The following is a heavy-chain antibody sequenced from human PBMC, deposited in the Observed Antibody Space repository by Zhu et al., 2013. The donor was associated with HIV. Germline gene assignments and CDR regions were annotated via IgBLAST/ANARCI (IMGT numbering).Heavy chain of an antibody. CDR1: GFTFSDSA. D-gene: IGHD6-19*01. Sequence: EVQLLESGGGLVQPGGSLRLSCAASGFTFSDSAMTWVRQAPGKGLDWVSTIINTGSGTDYADSVKGRFTISRDNSKNTLYLQMNGLRADDTAVYYCAKDLYGSGWSLDCWGQGTLVTVSS. CDR2: IINTGSGT. V-gene: IGHV3-23*01. J-gene: IGHJ4*02. CDR3: AKDLYGSGWSLDC.